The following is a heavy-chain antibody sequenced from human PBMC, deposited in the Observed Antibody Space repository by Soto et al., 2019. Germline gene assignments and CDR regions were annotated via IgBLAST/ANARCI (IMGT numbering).Heavy chain of an antibody. J-gene: IGHJ4*02. Sequence: SATLSLTCAVYGGSFSGYYWSWIRQPPGKGLEWIGEINHSGSTNYNPSLKSRVTISVDTSKNQFSLKLSSVTAADTAVYYCARRSGWYTDLDYWGQGTLVTLS. CDR3: ARRSGWYTDLDY. V-gene: IGHV4-34*01. CDR1: GGSFSGYY. D-gene: IGHD6-19*01. CDR2: INHSGST.